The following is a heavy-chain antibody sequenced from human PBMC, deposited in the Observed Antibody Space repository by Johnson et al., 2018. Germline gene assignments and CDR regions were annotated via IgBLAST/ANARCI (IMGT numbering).Heavy chain of an antibody. CDR1: GFTFSSYG. CDR2: ISYDGSNK. D-gene: IGHD3-22*01. CDR3: AKDYDSSGPTLDEYFQH. J-gene: IGHJ1*01. Sequence: VQLVESGGGVVQPGRSLRLSCAASGFTFSSYGMHWVRQAPGKGLEWVAVISYDGSNKYYADSVKGRFTISRDNSKNTLYLQMNSLRAEDTAGYYCAKDYDSSGPTLDEYFQHWGQGTLVTVSS. V-gene: IGHV3-30*18.